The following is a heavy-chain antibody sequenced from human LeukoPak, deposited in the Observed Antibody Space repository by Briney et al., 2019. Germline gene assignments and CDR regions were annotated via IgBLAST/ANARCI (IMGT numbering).Heavy chain of an antibody. CDR1: GGSISSSSYY. V-gene: IGHV4-39*01. D-gene: IGHD3-22*01. Sequence: SSQTLSLTCTVSGGSISSSSYYWGWIRQPPGKGLEWIGSIYYSGSTYYNPSLKSRVTISVDTSKNQFSLKLSSATAADTAVYYCASPVYYYDSSGYYYGLGVWDVWGKGTTVTVSS. J-gene: IGHJ6*04. CDR2: IYYSGST. CDR3: ASPVYYYDSSGYYYGLGVWDV.